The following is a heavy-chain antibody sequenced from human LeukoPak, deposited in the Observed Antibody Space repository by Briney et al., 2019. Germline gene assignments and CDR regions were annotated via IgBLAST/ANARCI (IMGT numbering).Heavy chain of an antibody. Sequence: SETLSLTCAVSGGSISSGGYSWSWIRQPPGKGLEWIGSIYYSGSTYYNPSLKSRVTISVDTSKNQFSLKLSSVTAADTAVYYCARDWGATMVWYFDLWGRGTLVTVSS. CDR1: GGSISSGGYS. V-gene: IGHV4-39*07. CDR2: IYYSGST. D-gene: IGHD1-26*01. J-gene: IGHJ2*01. CDR3: ARDWGATMVWYFDL.